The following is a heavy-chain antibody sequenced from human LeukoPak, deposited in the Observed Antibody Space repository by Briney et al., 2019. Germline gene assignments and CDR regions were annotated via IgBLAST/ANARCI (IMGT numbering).Heavy chain of an antibody. CDR3: ARGLMVRVIDY. J-gene: IGHJ4*02. Sequence: GGSLRLSCAASGFIFNSHCMSWVRQAPGKGLEWVANIKPDESETYYVDSVKGRFTISRDNAKNSLYLQMSSLRAEDTAVYYCARGLMVRVIDYWGQGTLVTVSS. CDR1: GFIFNSHC. D-gene: IGHD3-10*01. V-gene: IGHV3-7*01. CDR2: IKPDESET.